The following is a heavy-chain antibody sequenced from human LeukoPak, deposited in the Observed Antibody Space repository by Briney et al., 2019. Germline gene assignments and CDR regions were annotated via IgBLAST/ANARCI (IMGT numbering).Heavy chain of an antibody. V-gene: IGHV3-23*01. Sequence: GGSLRLSCVGSGLNFNTYDLAWVRQAPGKGLEWVALFRTRHTHIFYADSVEGRFAISRDNSKNTVYLQMNSLRAEDTAVYYCAKEWYYDSSSYSGLYYDYWGQGTLVTVSS. D-gene: IGHD3-22*01. CDR1: GLNFNTYD. CDR2: FRTRHTHI. CDR3: AKEWYYDSSSYSGLYYDY. J-gene: IGHJ4*02.